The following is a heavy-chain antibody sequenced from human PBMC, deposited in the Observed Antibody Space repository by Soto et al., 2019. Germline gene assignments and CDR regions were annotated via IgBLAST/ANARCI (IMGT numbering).Heavy chain of an antibody. CDR3: ARDGYCSGGSCSVPYYYGMDV. CDR2: IIPIFGTA. D-gene: IGHD2-15*01. Sequence: ASVKFSCKASGGTFSSYAISWVRQAPGQGLEWMGGIIPIFGTANYAQKFQGRVTITADESTSTAYMELSSLRSEDTAVYYCARDGYCSGGSCSVPYYYGMDVWGQGTTVTVSS. V-gene: IGHV1-69*13. J-gene: IGHJ6*02. CDR1: GGTFSSYA.